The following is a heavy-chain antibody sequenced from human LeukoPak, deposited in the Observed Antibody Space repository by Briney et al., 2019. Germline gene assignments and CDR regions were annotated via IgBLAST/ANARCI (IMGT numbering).Heavy chain of an antibody. Sequence: GGSLRLSCAASGFSFSSYAMTWARQAPVKGLEWVSAISGDGTRTYYADSVKGRFTISRDNSKDTLYLEMSSLRVEDTAIYYCAKWPEGAMDYFDYWGQGTLVTVSS. CDR3: AKWPEGAMDYFDY. J-gene: IGHJ4*02. V-gene: IGHV3-23*01. D-gene: IGHD3-16*01. CDR2: ISGDGTRT. CDR1: GFSFSSYA.